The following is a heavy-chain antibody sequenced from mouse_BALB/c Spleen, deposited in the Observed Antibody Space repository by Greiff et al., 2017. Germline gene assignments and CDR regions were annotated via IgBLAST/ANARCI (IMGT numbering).Heavy chain of an antibody. J-gene: IGHJ3*01. CDR1: GYSFTDYI. Sequence: VQLQQTGPELVKPGASVKISCKASGYSFTDYIMLWVKQSHGKSLEWIGNINPYYGSTSYNLKFKGKATLTVDKSSSTAYMQLNSLTSEDSAVYYCASALWDLRFAYWGQGTLVTVSA. V-gene: IGHV1-39*01. CDR3: ASALWDLRFAY. CDR2: INPYYGST. D-gene: IGHD4-1*01.